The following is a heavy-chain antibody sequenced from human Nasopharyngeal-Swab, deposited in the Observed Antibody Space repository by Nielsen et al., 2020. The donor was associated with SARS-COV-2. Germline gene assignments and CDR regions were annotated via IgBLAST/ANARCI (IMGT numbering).Heavy chain of an antibody. CDR3: ARDPPVGATTVFDY. CDR1: GFTFSSYS. V-gene: IGHV3-48*04. Sequence: GESLKISCAASGFTFSSYSMNWVRQAPGKGLEWVSYISSSSSTIYYADSVKGRFTISRDNAKNSLYLQMNSLRAEDTAVYYCARDPPVGATTVFDYWVQGTLVTVSS. CDR2: ISSSSSTI. D-gene: IGHD1-26*01. J-gene: IGHJ4*02.